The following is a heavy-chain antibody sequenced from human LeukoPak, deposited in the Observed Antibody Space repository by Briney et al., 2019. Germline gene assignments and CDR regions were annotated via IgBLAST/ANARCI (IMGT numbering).Heavy chain of an antibody. D-gene: IGHD6-19*01. CDR1: GGSISSSSYY. CDR3: ARVRYSSGWSSDY. V-gene: IGHV4-39*07. CDR2: IYYSGST. J-gene: IGHJ4*02. Sequence: PSETLSLTCTVSGGSISSSSYYWGWIRQPPGKGLEWIGSIYYSGSTYYNPSLKSRVTISVDTSKNQFSLKLSSVTAADTAVYYCARVRYSSGWSSDYWGQGTLVTVSS.